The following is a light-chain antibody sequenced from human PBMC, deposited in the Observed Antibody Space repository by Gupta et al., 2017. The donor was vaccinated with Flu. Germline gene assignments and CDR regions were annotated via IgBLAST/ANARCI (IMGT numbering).Light chain of an antibody. CDR3: MQGIDTPRT. CDR2: LGS. Sequence: VTPGEPASISCRSSQGLLHSNGNNYLDWYRQKPGQSPQLLVYLGSNRASGVPDRFNGSGSGTHFTLRISRVEADDVGVYYCMQGIDTPRTFGQGTKVEIK. J-gene: IGKJ1*01. V-gene: IGKV2-28*01. CDR1: QGLLHSNGNNY.